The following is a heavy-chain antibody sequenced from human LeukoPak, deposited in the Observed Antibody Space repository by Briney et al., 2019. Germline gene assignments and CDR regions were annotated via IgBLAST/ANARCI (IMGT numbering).Heavy chain of an antibody. Sequence: GGSLRLSCATSGFTFSSYTMNWVRQAPGKGLEWISSILSDSGTTIHYADSVRGRFTISRDNAKNSLFLQVNSLRVEDTAVYYCVRGTSHPVWGQGTTVTVSS. CDR3: VRGTSHPV. D-gene: IGHD1-14*01. CDR2: ILSDSGTTI. J-gene: IGHJ3*01. CDR1: GFTFSSYT. V-gene: IGHV3-48*04.